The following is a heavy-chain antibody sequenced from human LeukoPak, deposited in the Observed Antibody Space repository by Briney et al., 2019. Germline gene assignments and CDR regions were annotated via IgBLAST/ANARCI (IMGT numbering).Heavy chain of an antibody. J-gene: IGHJ6*03. CDR1: GYIFTTYW. Sequence: GESLKLSCQGSGYIFTTYWIGWVRQMSGKGLEWMGIIYPGDSHIRYSPSFQGQVTISADMSITTAYLQWSSLKASDTAMYYCGRLRHPASTGYYMAVWCKGTPVTVSS. CDR2: IYPGDSHI. D-gene: IGHD7-27*01. V-gene: IGHV5-51*01. CDR3: GRLRHPASTGYYMAV.